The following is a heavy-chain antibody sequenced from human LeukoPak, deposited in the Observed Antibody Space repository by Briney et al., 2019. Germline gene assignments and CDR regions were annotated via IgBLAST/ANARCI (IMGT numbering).Heavy chain of an antibody. V-gene: IGHV4-38-2*02. CDR2: IYQSGST. J-gene: IGHJ6*02. Sequence: SETLPLTCTVSGYSIRSGYYWGWIRQPPGKGLEWIACIYQSGSTYYNPSLKSRVTISVDTSKNQFSLKLSSVTAADTAVYYCARFQWDRYYYYYGMDVWGQGTTVTVSS. CDR3: ARFQWDRYYYYYGMDV. D-gene: IGHD1-26*01. CDR1: GYSIRSGYY.